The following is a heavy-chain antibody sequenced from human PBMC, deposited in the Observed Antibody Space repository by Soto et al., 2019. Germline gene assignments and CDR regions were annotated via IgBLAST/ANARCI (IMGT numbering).Heavy chain of an antibody. CDR2: ISGSGGST. V-gene: IGHV3-23*01. D-gene: IGHD3-22*01. CDR1: GFTFSSYA. Sequence: PGGSLRLSCAASGFTFSSYAMSWVRQAPGKGLEWVSAISGSGGSTYYADSVKGRFAISRDNSKNTPYLQMNSLRAEDTAVYYCAKGLVEVLWLQEAFDYWGQGTLVTVSS. J-gene: IGHJ4*02. CDR3: AKGLVEVLWLQEAFDY.